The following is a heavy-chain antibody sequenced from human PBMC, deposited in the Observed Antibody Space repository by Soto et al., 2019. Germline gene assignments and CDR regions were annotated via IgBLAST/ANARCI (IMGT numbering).Heavy chain of an antibody. CDR1: GFTFSGYA. J-gene: IGHJ6*02. CDR3: AKLSPPADXYDFWSGYYHYYYGMDV. CDR2: ISGSGGGT. D-gene: IGHD3-3*01. V-gene: IGHV3-23*01. Sequence: GGSLRLSCAASGFTFSGYAMSWVRQAPGKGLEWVSAISGSGGGTYYADSVKGRFTISRDNSKNTLYLQMNSLRAEDTAVYYCAKLSPPADXYDFWSGYYHYYYGMDVWGQGTTVTVSS.